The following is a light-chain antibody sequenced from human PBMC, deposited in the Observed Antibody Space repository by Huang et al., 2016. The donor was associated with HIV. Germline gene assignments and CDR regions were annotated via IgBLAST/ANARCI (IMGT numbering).Light chain of an antibody. J-gene: IGKJ3*01. Sequence: DIRLTQSPSSLPASVGDRVTISCRASQDIDTSLNWFQQKPGKAPKLLIFATSTLQPGGPRRFIGSGSGTDVTLTITSLQSEDFATYACQQSYTTPRVTFGPGTKVGV. CDR3: QQSYTTPRVT. V-gene: IGKV1-39*01. CDR1: QDIDTS. CDR2: ATS.